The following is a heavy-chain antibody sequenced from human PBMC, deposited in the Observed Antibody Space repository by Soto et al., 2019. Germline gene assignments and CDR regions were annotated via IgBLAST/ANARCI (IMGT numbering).Heavy chain of an antibody. J-gene: IGHJ4*02. Sequence: QVQLQQWGAGLLKPSETLSLTCAVYGGSFSGYYWSWIRQPPGKGLEWVGEINHSGSTNYNPSLNGRDTIAVHTYKNHPSQRLSSVTAADTAVYYRARDSAEDSRSWHNLDYWGPGTLVSVSS. CDR3: ARDSAEDSRSWHNLDY. CDR1: GGSFSGYY. D-gene: IGHD6-13*01. CDR2: INHSGST. V-gene: IGHV4-34*01.